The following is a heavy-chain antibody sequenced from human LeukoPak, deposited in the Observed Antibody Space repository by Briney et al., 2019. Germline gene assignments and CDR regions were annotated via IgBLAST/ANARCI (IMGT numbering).Heavy chain of an antibody. CDR1: GFTFSNAW. Sequence: GGSLRLSCAASGFTFSNAWMTWVRQAPGKGLEWVARIKTRSDGGTTDYAATVTGRLIISRDDSKNMLYLQMNSLNTEDTAMYYCTRKSYFENWGQGTLVTVSS. CDR2: IKTRSDGGTT. CDR3: TRKSYFEN. V-gene: IGHV3-15*01. J-gene: IGHJ4*02.